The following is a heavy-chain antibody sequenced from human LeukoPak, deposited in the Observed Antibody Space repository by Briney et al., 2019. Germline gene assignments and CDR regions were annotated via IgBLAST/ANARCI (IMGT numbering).Heavy chain of an antibody. CDR1: GFSFSNYW. J-gene: IGHJ6*02. V-gene: IGHV3-74*01. Sequence: PSGGSLRLSCAASGFSFSNYWMYWVRQAPGRELVWVSRISGDGSMTSYADSVKGRFTISRDNAKDTLYLQMTSLRVEDTAVYSCASLLTPYHGSGGGGMDVWGQGTTVTVSS. CDR3: ASLLTPYHGSGGGGMDV. D-gene: IGHD3-10*01. CDR2: ISGDGSMT.